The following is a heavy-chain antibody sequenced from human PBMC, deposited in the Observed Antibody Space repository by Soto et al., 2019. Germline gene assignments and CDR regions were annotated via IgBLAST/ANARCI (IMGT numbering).Heavy chain of an antibody. V-gene: IGHV1-18*01. CDR1: GYTFTSYG. J-gene: IGHJ4*02. Sequence: ASVKVSCKASGYTFTSYGISWVRQAPGQGLEWMGWISAYNGNTNYAQKLQGRVTMTTDTSTSTAYMELRSLRSDDTAVYYCARAPVVVVPAAINFFDYSGQAPLVTVSS. CDR2: ISAYNGNT. CDR3: ARAPVVVVPAAINFFDY. D-gene: IGHD2-2*01.